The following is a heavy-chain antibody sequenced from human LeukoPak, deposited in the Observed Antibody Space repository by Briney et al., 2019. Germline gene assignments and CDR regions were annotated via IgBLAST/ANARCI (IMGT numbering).Heavy chain of an antibody. CDR1: AGSINSDDYY. V-gene: IGHV4-61*02. J-gene: IGHJ3*02. D-gene: IGHD3-22*01. CDR2: IYSPGT. CDR3: ARGIGTSYESSRDAFDI. Sequence: SETLSLTCTVSAGSINSDDYYWSWIRQPAGKGLEWIGRIYSPGTNYNYNPSLKSGVTISIDTSKNQFFLQLTSVTAGDTAVYYCARGIGTSYESSRDAFDIWGQGTMVTVSS.